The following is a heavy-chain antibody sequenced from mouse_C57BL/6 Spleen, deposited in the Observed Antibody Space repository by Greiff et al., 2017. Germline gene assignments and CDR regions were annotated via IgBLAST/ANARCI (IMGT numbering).Heavy chain of an antibody. CDR1: GYAFSSSW. CDR2: IYPGDGDT. Sequence: QVQLQQSGPELVKPGASVKISCKASGYAFSSSWMNWVKQRPGKGLEWIGRIYPGDGDTNYNGKFKGKATLTADKSSSTAYMQLSSLTSEDSAVYFCARGFITTGNDWGQGTTLTVSS. CDR3: ARGFITTGND. V-gene: IGHV1-82*01. J-gene: IGHJ2*01. D-gene: IGHD1-1*01.